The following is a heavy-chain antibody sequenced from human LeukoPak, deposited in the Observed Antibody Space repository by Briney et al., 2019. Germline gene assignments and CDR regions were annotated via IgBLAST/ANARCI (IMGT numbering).Heavy chain of an antibody. CDR3: AKPKQLDGVFFDY. CDR1: GFTFSSYG. Sequence: PGGSLRLSCAASGFTFSSYGMHWVRQAPGKGLEWVAFIRYDGSNKYYADSVKGRFTISRDNSKNTLYLQMNSLRAEDTAVYYCAKPKQLDGVFFDYWGQGTLVTVSS. D-gene: IGHD6-6*01. V-gene: IGHV3-30*02. CDR2: IRYDGSNK. J-gene: IGHJ4*02.